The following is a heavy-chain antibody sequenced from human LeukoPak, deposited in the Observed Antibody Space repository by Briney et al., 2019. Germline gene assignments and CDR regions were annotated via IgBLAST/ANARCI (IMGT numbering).Heavy chain of an antibody. J-gene: IGHJ4*02. Sequence: GGSLRLSCAASGLTISSYSMNWVRQAPGKGLQWVSYVSSSGSTIYYADSVKGRFTISRDNAKNSLYLQMNSLRAEDTAVYYCARRSGSYSFDYWGQGTLVTVSS. CDR1: GLTISSYS. CDR3: ARRSGSYSFDY. V-gene: IGHV3-48*04. CDR2: VSSSGSTI. D-gene: IGHD1-26*01.